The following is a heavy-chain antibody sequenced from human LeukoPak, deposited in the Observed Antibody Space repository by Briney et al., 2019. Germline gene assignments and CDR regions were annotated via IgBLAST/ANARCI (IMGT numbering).Heavy chain of an antibody. V-gene: IGHV1-2*02. CDR1: GYTFTGYY. J-gene: IGHJ6*03. CDR2: INPNSGGT. CDR3: ARWSGSAGYYYYYYMDV. Sequence: ASVKVSCKASGYTFTGYYMHWVRQAPGQGPEWMGWINPNSGGTNYAQKFQGRVTMTRDTSISTAYMELSRLGSDDTAVYYCARWSGSAGYYYYYYMDVWGKGTTVTVSS. D-gene: IGHD3-10*01.